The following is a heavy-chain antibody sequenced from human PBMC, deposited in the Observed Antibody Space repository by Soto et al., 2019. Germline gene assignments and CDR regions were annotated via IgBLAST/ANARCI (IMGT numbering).Heavy chain of an antibody. J-gene: IGHJ6*02. V-gene: IGHV3-15*01. CDR3: TTDLQAYCDGTTCYAGNYYYDDMDV. D-gene: IGHD2-2*01. Sequence: TVGSLRLSCAASGFSFRNAWMSWVRQAPGKGLEWVGHIKSQGDGGTRDYAAPVKGRFTISRDDSKSTLFLQMNSLKNEDTAVYFCTTDLQAYCDGTTCYAGNYYYDDMDVWGQGTTVTVSS. CDR1: GFSFRNAW. CDR2: IKSQGDGGTR.